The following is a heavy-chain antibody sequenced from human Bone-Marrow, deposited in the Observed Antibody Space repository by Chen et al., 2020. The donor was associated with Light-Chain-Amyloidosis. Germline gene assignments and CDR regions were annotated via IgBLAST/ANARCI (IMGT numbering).Heavy chain of an antibody. CDR1: GFNFSSFG. D-gene: IGHD3-10*01. CDR2: GSGSTVST. J-gene: IGHJ4*02. Sequence: EVQLVESGGGLVQPGGSLRLSCATSGFNFSSFGMSWVRQAPGKGLEWVSTGSGSTVSTYYAGAVKGRFIISRDNSKSTLYLKMNSLRAGDTAVYFCTRKGGYFDFWGQGSLVTVSS. CDR3: TRKGGYFDF. V-gene: IGHV3-23*04.